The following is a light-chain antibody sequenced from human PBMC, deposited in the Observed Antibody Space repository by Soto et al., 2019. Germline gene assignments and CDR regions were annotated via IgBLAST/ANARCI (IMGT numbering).Light chain of an antibody. Sequence: QSALTQPASVSGSPGQSITISCTGSSSDIGAYNYVSWFQQYPGKAPKLIISEVSNRPSGVSNRFSGSKSGTAASLTISGRQTEDEAAYFCFSFTTDWTHVFGTGTKVTVL. J-gene: IGLJ1*01. V-gene: IGLV2-14*01. CDR2: EVS. CDR3: FSFTTDWTHV. CDR1: SSDIGAYNY.